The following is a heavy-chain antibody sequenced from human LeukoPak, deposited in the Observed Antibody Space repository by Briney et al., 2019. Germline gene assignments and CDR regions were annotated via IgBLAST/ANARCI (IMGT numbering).Heavy chain of an antibody. CDR3: ARGLRVDYDFWSGYPDY. CDR2: IWYDGNNK. J-gene: IGHJ4*02. D-gene: IGHD3-3*01. CDR1: GFSFSTYG. Sequence: PGGSLSLSCAASGFSFSTYGMLWVRQAPGKGLEWVAVIWYDGNNKYYADSVKGRFTISRDNSKNTLYLQMNSLRAEDTAMYYCARGLRVDYDFWSGYPDYWGQGTLVTVSS. V-gene: IGHV3-33*01.